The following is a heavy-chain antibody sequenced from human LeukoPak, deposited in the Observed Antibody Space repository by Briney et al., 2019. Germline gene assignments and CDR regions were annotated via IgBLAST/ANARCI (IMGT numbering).Heavy chain of an antibody. J-gene: IGHJ4*02. CDR1: GYTFTSYY. Sequence: ASVKVSCKASGYTFTSYYLHWVRQAPGQGLEWMGTINPSDDSTSYAQKFQGRFTMTRDTSTNTVYMELYSLRSEDTAVYYCVRDDRIAVAGPYYFDYWGQGTLVTVSS. CDR3: VRDDRIAVAGPYYFDY. V-gene: IGHV1-46*01. CDR2: INPSDDST. D-gene: IGHD6-19*01.